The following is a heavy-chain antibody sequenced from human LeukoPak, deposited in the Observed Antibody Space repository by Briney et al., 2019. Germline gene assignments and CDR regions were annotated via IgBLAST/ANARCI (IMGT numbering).Heavy chain of an antibody. D-gene: IGHD3-22*01. CDR2: INHSGRT. Sequence: SETLSLTCAVYGGSFSTYYWSWIRQPPGKGLEWIGEINHSGRTNYNPSLKSRVTISVDTSKNQFSLKLSSVTAADTAVYYCACLTTADAFDIWGQGTMVTVSS. V-gene: IGHV4-34*01. CDR3: ACLTTADAFDI. J-gene: IGHJ3*02. CDR1: GGSFSTYY.